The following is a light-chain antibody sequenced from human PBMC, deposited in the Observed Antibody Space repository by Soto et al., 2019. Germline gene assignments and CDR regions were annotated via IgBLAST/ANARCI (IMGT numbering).Light chain of an antibody. J-gene: IGKJ2*01. CDR2: WAS. Sequence: DIVMTQSPDSLAVSLGERATINCKSSQSVLYSSNNKNYLAWYQQKPGQPPEMLIYWASTRASGVPDRFSGSGSETDFTLTISSLQAEDVAVYYCQQYYSTPRTFGQGTKLEIK. CDR1: QSVLYSSNNKNY. V-gene: IGKV4-1*01. CDR3: QQYYSTPRT.